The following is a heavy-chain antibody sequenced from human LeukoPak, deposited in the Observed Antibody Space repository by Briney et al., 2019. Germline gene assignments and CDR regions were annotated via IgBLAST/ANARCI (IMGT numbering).Heavy chain of an antibody. V-gene: IGHV4-59*08. Sequence: SETLSLTCTVSGGSITTYYWSWIRQPPGKGLEWIGYIYNSGSTDYNPSLKSRVTISVETSKNQLSLKLSSVTAADTALYYCARHRGALFGPKDVWGQGTTVTVSS. J-gene: IGHJ6*02. CDR1: GGSITTYY. CDR3: ARHRGALFGPKDV. D-gene: IGHD3-3*01. CDR2: IYNSGST.